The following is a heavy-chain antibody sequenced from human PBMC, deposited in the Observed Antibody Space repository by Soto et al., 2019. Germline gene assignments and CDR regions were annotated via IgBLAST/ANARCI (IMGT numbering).Heavy chain of an antibody. Sequence: GGSLRLSCAASGFTFSSYSMNWVRQAPGKGLEWVSYISSSSTIYYADSVKGRFTISRDNAKNSLYLQMNSLRDEDTAVYYCARGTVATNTLTNFYYFDYWGQGTLVTVSS. D-gene: IGHD5-12*01. CDR2: ISSSSTI. CDR1: GFTFSSYS. V-gene: IGHV3-48*02. J-gene: IGHJ4*02. CDR3: ARGTVATNTLTNFYYFDY.